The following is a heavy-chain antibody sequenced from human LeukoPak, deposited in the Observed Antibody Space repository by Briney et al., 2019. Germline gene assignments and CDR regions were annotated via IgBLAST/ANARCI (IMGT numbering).Heavy chain of an antibody. V-gene: IGHV1-18*01. CDR2: ISAYNGNT. J-gene: IGHJ3*02. Sequence: ASVKVSCKASGYTFTSYGISWVRQAPGQGLEWMGWISAYNGNTNYAQKLQGRVTMTTDTSTSTAYMETGSLRSDDTAVYYCARRSDVGDYRADDAFDSWGQGTMVTVSS. CDR1: GYTFTSYG. D-gene: IGHD4-17*01. CDR3: ARRSDVGDYRADDAFDS.